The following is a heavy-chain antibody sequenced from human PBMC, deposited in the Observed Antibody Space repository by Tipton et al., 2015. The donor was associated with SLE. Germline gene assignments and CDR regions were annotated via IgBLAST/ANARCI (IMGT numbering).Heavy chain of an antibody. CDR2: ISSSSSTI. Sequence: SLRLSCAASGFTFSSYSMNWVRQAPGKGLEWVSYISSSSSTIYYADSVKGRFTISRDNSKNTLYLQMNSLGAEDTAVYYCARDQWLVRVYYGMDVWGQGTTVTVSS. CDR3: ARDQWLVRVYYGMDV. D-gene: IGHD6-19*01. J-gene: IGHJ6*02. V-gene: IGHV3-48*01. CDR1: GFTFSSYS.